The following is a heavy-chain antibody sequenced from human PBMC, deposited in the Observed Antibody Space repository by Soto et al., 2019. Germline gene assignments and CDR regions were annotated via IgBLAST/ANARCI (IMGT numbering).Heavy chain of an antibody. Sequence: GGSLRLSCAASGFTFSSYSMNWVRQAPGKGLEWVSSISSSSSYIYYADSVKGRFTISRDNAKNSLYLQMNSLRAEDTAVYYCARGLDSSGYYEGLGNFDYWGQGTLVTVSS. CDR2: ISSSSSYI. CDR3: ARGLDSSGYYEGLGNFDY. CDR1: GFTFSSYS. J-gene: IGHJ4*02. V-gene: IGHV3-21*01. D-gene: IGHD3-22*01.